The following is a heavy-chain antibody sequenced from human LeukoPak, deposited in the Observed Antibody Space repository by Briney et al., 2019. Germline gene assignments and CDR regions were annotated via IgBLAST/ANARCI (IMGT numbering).Heavy chain of an antibody. CDR1: GFTFNNYG. J-gene: IGHJ5*02. D-gene: IGHD1-20*01. CDR2: TSHDGNAE. V-gene: IGHV3-30*18. CDR3: AEDWGANNWYNWFDP. Sequence: PGGSLRLSCAASGFTFNNYGMHWVRQAPGKGLEWVAMTSHDGNAEYYADSVKGRLTISRDNSKNTLYLQMNSLTTEDTATYYCAEDWGANNWYNWFDPWGQGTQVTVSS.